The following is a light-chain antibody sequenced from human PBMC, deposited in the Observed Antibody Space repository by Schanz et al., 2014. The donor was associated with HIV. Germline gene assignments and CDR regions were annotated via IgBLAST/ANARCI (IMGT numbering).Light chain of an antibody. Sequence: QSALTQPRSVSGSLEQSVTISCTGTSSDVGGHNYVSWYQQHPGKAPKLIIYDVTARPSGVPDRFSGSKSGNTASLTISGLQAEDEADYYCCSYAGNYIWVFGGGTKLTVL. CDR2: DVT. CDR3: CSYAGNYIWV. V-gene: IGLV2-11*01. J-gene: IGLJ3*02. CDR1: SSDVGGHNY.